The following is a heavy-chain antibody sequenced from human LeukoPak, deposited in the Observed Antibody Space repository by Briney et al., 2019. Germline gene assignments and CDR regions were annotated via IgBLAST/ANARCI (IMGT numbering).Heavy chain of an antibody. V-gene: IGHV4-31*03. CDR3: ARGLVQYWFDP. J-gene: IGHJ5*02. CDR1: GGSINSGGYY. Sequence: PSQTLSLTCTVSGGSINSGGYYWSWIRQHPGKGLEWIGYIYYSGSTYYNPSLKSRVTISVDTSKNQFSLKLSSVTAADTAVYYCARGLVQYWFDPWGQGTLVTVSS. D-gene: IGHD3-22*01. CDR2: IYYSGST.